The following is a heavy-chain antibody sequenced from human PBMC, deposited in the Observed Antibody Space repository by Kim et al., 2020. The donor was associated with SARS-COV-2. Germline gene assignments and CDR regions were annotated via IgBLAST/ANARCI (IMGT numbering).Heavy chain of an antibody. J-gene: IGHJ4*01. Sequence: GGSLGLSCAASGFTFSSYGMHWVRQAPGKGLEWVAVISYDGSNKYYADSVKGRFTISRDNSKNTLYLQMNSLRAEDTAVYYCARDVSGGSGSYGLDYWG. CDR2: ISYDGSNK. CDR3: ARDVSGGSGSYGLDY. CDR1: GFTFSSYG. V-gene: IGHV3-33*05. D-gene: IGHD3-10*01.